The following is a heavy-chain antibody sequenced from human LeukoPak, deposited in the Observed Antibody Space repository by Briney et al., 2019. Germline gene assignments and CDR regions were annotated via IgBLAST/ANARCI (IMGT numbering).Heavy chain of an antibody. CDR2: ISAYNGNT. Sequence: ASVKVSCKASGYTFTSYGISWVRQAPGQGLEWMGWISAYNGNTNYAQKLQGRVTMTTDTSTSTAYMELRSLRSEDTAVYYCAKQQLEGGYFDYWGQGTLVTVSS. CDR3: AKQQLEGGYFDY. V-gene: IGHV1-18*01. D-gene: IGHD6-13*01. J-gene: IGHJ4*02. CDR1: GYTFTSYG.